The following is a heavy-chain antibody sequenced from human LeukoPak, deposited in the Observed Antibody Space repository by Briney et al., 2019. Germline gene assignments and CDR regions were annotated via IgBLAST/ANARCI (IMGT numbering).Heavy chain of an antibody. CDR2: IWYDGSNK. Sequence: GGSLRLSCAASGFTFSSYGMHWVRQAPGKGLEWVAVIWYDGSNKYYADSVKGRFTISRDNSKNTLYLQMNSLRAEDTAVYYCARDGAIHPYYYYYMDVWGKGTTVTVSS. D-gene: IGHD5-18*01. V-gene: IGHV3-33*01. CDR1: GFTFSSYG. J-gene: IGHJ6*03. CDR3: ARDGAIHPYYYYYMDV.